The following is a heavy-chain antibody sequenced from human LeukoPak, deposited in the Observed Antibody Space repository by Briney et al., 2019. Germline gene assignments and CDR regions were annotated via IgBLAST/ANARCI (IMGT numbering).Heavy chain of an antibody. Sequence: GGSLRLSCAASGFTFSSYAMSWVRQAPGKGLEWVSAISGSGGSTYYADSVKGRFTISRDNSKNTLYLQMNSLRAEDTAVYYFSKDLNDFWSGYRYYFDYWGQGTLVTVSS. CDR2: ISGSGGST. CDR3: SKDLNDFWSGYRYYFDY. J-gene: IGHJ4*02. D-gene: IGHD3-3*01. CDR1: GFTFSSYA. V-gene: IGHV3-23*01.